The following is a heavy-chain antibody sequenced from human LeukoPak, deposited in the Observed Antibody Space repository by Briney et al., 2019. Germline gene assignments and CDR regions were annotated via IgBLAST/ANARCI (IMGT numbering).Heavy chain of an antibody. J-gene: IGHJ6*03. CDR2: IWYDGSDK. V-gene: IGHV3-33*06. CDR1: GFTFSGYG. Sequence: GGSLRLSCAASGFTFSGYGMHWVRQAPAKGLEWVAVIWYDGSDKYYADSVKGRFTISRDNSKNTLYLQMNSLRAEDTAVYYCAKRNYYYMDVWGKGTTVTVSS. CDR3: AKRNYYYMDV.